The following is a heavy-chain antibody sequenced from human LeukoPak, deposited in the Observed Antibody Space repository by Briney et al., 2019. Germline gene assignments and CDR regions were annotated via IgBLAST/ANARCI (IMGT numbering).Heavy chain of an antibody. Sequence: GGSLRLSCAASGFTFSSYAMHWIRQAPGKGLEWVSYISSSSSTIYYADSVKGRFTISRDNAKNSLYLQMNSLRDEDTAVYYCARDGGYDILTGYSSTLDYWGQGTLVTVSS. CDR2: ISSSSSTI. CDR3: ARDGGYDILTGYSSTLDY. D-gene: IGHD3-9*01. J-gene: IGHJ4*02. CDR1: GFTFSSYA. V-gene: IGHV3-48*02.